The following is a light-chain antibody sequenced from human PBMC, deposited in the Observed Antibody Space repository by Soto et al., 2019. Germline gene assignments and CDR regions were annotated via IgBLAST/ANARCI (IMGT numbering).Light chain of an antibody. CDR1: QTISSW. CDR2: DAS. V-gene: IGKV1-5*01. J-gene: IGKJ2*01. Sequence: DIQMTQSPSTLSASVGDRVTITCRASQTISSWLAWYQQKPGKAPELLIYDASTSHSGVPSRFSGSESGTEFTLTINSLQPDDFATYYCQQYNSYPYAFGQGTKLEIK. CDR3: QQYNSYPYA.